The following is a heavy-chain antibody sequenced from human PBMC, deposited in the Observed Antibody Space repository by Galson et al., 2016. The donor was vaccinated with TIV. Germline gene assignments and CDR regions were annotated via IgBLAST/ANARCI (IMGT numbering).Heavy chain of an antibody. CDR1: GNTFTGYW. D-gene: IGHD3-9*01. J-gene: IGHJ5*02. V-gene: IGHV5-51*01. Sequence: QSGAEVKKPGESLKISCKGSGNTFTGYWIGWVRQMPGKGLEWIGIIYPGDSDTRYSPSFQGQVTISADKSINTAYLQWSSLKASDTAVYYCARGSRTLPYFDWLGPTWFDPWGQGTLVTVSS. CDR3: ARGSRTLPYFDWLGPTWFDP. CDR2: IYPGDSDT.